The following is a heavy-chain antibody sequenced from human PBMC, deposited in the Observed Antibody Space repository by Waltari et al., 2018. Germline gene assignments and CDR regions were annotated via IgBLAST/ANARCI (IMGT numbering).Heavy chain of an antibody. J-gene: IGHJ5*02. V-gene: IGHV4-30-4*08. D-gene: IGHD6-6*01. CDR3: ARYSWSYSGSSAINWFDP. CDR1: GGSISSGAYY. Sequence: QVQLQESGPGLVKPSQTLSLTCPVSGGSISSGAYYWSWIRQSPGQGLEWIGYIYYSGSTNYNPSLKSRVTISVDTSKNQFSLNLSSVTAADTAVYFCARYSWSYSGSSAINWFDPWGQGTLVTVSS. CDR2: IYYSGST.